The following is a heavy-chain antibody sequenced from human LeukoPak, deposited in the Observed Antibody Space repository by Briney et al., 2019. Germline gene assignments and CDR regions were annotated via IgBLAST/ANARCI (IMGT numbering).Heavy chain of an antibody. Sequence: SQTLSLTCTVSGGSISSGAYYWSWIRQHPGKGLEWIGYISYSGSTYYNPSLKSRVTISVDMSKNQFSLKLSSVTAADTAVYYCARDLGADGYNLRNWFDPWGQGTLVTVSS. J-gene: IGHJ5*02. V-gene: IGHV4-31*03. CDR3: ARDLGADGYNLRNWFDP. CDR2: ISYSGST. D-gene: IGHD5-24*01. CDR1: GGSISSGAYY.